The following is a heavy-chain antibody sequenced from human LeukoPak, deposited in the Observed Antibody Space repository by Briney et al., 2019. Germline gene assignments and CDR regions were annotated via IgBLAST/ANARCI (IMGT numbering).Heavy chain of an antibody. CDR2: ISSDGSDK. J-gene: IGHJ4*02. CDR3: AKDGGRVAAALDF. V-gene: IGHV3-30*04. CDR1: GFTFGDYA. Sequence: PGRSLRLSCTASGFTFGDYAMSWVRQAPGKGLEWVAVISSDGSDKYYGDSVKGRLTISRGNSMNTLYLQMNSLRVEDTAVYYCAKDGGRVAAALDFWGQGTPVTVSS. D-gene: IGHD6-13*01.